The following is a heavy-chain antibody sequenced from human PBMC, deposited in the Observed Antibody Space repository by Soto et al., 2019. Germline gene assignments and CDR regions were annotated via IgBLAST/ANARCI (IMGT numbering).Heavy chain of an antibody. Sequence: SETLSLTCTVSGGSISSNIYHWGWVRQPPGKGLEWIGRIYNSGRTYYNASLKSRVSISIDTSKNQFSLKLTSVTAADTAVYYCARHPVYATGWQIDYWGQGALVTVSS. CDR1: GGSISSNIYH. J-gene: IGHJ4*02. CDR2: IYNSGRT. V-gene: IGHV4-39*01. CDR3: ARHPVYATGWQIDY. D-gene: IGHD2-2*01.